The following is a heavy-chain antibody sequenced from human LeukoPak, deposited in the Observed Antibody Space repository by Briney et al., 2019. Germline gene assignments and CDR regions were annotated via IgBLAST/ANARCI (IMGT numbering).Heavy chain of an antibody. J-gene: IGHJ4*02. D-gene: IGHD1-26*01. CDR2: IYYSGST. CDR3: ARDSGADLLFRRRYYFDY. V-gene: IGHV4-59*01. Sequence: SETLSLTCTVSGGSISSYYWSWIRQPPGKGLEWIGYIYYSGSTNYNPSLKSRVTISVDTSKNQFSLKLSSVTAADTAVYYCARDSGADLLFRRRYYFDYWGQGTLVTVSS. CDR1: GGSISSYY.